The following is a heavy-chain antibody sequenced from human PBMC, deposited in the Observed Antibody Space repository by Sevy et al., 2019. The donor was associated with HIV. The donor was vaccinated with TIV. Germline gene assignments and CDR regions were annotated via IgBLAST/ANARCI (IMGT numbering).Heavy chain of an antibody. D-gene: IGHD3-22*01. Sequence: GGFLRLSCAASGFTFSSYAMNWVRQAPGKGLEWFSTIFGSGGGTYYADSVKGRFTISRDNSKNRLYLQMNSLRAEDTAVYRSAGGRYDSSGSFDAFDIWGQGTMVTVSS. J-gene: IGHJ3*02. CDR3: AGGRYDSSGSFDAFDI. CDR1: GFTFSSYA. V-gene: IGHV3-23*01. CDR2: IFGSGGGT.